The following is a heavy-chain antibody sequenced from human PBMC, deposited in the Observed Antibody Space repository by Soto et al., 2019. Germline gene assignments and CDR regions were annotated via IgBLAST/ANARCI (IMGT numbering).Heavy chain of an antibody. V-gene: IGHV1-18*01. Sequence: ASVKVSCKASGYTFTSYGISWVRQAPGQGLEWMGWISAYNGNTNYAQKLQGRVTMTTDTSTSTAYMELRSLRSDDTAVYYCARDLLYSSGCYPNLLASCGQGTLVPGSS. D-gene: IGHD6-19*01. J-gene: IGHJ1*01. CDR3: ARDLLYSSGCYPNLLAS. CDR2: ISAYNGNT. CDR1: GYTFTSYG.